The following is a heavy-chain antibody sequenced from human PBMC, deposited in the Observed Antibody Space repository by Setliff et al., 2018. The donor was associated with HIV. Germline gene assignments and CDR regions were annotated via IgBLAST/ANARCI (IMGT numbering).Heavy chain of an antibody. J-gene: IGHJ4*02. CDR2: IKGDGSET. V-gene: IGHV3-7*01. CDR3: ARPFDQ. Sequence: GSLRLSCESSGSTFNNYWMSWVRQAPGKRPEWVANIKGDGSETYYVDSVKGRFTISRDNAKNSLYLQMNSLRVEDTAVYYCARPFDQWGQGALVTVSS. CDR1: GSTFNNYW.